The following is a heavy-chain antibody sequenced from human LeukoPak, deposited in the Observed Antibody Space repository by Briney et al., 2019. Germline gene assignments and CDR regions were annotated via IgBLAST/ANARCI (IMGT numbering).Heavy chain of an antibody. CDR1: GFTFSSYG. D-gene: IGHD3-10*01. J-gene: IGHJ4*02. Sequence: GGSLRLSCAASGFTFSSYGMHWVRQAPGKGLEWVADISYDGSDKYYADSVEGLFTISRDNANNLLYLQVNSLRAEDTAVYFCARGPYYGSGTFDYWGQGTLVTVSS. V-gene: IGHV3-30*03. CDR2: ISYDGSDK. CDR3: ARGPYYGSGTFDY.